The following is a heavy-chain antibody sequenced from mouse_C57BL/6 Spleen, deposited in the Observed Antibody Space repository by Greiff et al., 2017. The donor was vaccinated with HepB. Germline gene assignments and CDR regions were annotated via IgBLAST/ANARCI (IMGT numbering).Heavy chain of an antibody. CDR2: IDPANGNT. Sequence: EVQLQQSVAELVRPGASVKLSCTASGFNIKNTYMHWVKQRPEQGLEWIGRIDPANGNTKYAPKFQGKATITADTSSNTAYLQLSSLTSEDTAIYYGARRVYYDYDGGYAMDYWGQRTSVTVSS. J-gene: IGHJ4*01. CDR3: ARRVYYDYDGGYAMDY. D-gene: IGHD2-4*01. V-gene: IGHV14-3*01. CDR1: GFNIKNTY.